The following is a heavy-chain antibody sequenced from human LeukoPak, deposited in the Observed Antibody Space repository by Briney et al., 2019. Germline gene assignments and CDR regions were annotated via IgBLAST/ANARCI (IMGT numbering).Heavy chain of an antibody. CDR1: GGSISSYY. J-gene: IGHJ4*02. V-gene: IGHV4-59*01. CDR3: ARGLGYDILTGYYFDY. CDR2: IYYSGST. Sequence: SETLSLTCTVSGGSISSYYWSWLRQPPGKGLEWIGYIYYSGSTNYNPSLKSRVTISVDTSKNQFSLKLSSVTAADTAVYYCARGLGYDILTGYYFDYWGQGTLVTVSS. D-gene: IGHD3-9*01.